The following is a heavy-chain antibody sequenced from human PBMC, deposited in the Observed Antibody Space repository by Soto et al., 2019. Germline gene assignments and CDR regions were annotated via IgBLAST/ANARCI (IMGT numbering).Heavy chain of an antibody. J-gene: IGHJ4*02. Sequence: EVQLVESGGGLVQPGGSLRLSCAASGFTFSSYWMHWVRQAPGKGLVWVSRINSDGSTTSYADSVKGRFTISRDNAKISLYLKLHSLRAVDTAVYYCATHLPNYWGQGTLVTVSS. V-gene: IGHV3-74*01. CDR1: GFTFSSYW. CDR2: INSDGSTT. CDR3: ATHLPNY.